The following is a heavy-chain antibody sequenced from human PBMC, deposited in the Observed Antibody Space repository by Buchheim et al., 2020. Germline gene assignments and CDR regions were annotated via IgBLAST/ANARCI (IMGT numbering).Heavy chain of an antibody. V-gene: IGHV3-30*03. J-gene: IGHJ4*02. D-gene: IGHD2-21*02. Sequence: QVQLVESGGGVVQPGRSLRLSCAASGFTFSSYGMHWVRQAPGKGLEWVAVISYDGSNKYYADSVKGRFTISRDNSKNTLYLQMNSLRAEDTAVYYCAIGETDIIVVVTELLGYWGQGTL. CDR2: ISYDGSNK. CDR1: GFTFSSYG. CDR3: AIGETDIIVVVTELLGY.